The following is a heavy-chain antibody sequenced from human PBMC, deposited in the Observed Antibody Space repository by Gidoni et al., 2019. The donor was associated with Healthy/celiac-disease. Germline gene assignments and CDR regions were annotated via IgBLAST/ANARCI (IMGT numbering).Heavy chain of an antibody. CDR2: IYYSGST. CDR1: GGSISRGGYY. Sequence: QVQLQESGPGLVKPSQTLSLTCTVSGGSISRGGYYWSWIRQHPGKGLEWIGYIYYSGSTYYNPSLKSRVTISVDTSKNQFSLKLSSVTAADTAVYYCARDVGYCTNGVCFPNWFDPWGQGTLVTVSS. CDR3: ARDVGYCTNGVCFPNWFDP. V-gene: IGHV4-31*03. D-gene: IGHD2-8*01. J-gene: IGHJ5*02.